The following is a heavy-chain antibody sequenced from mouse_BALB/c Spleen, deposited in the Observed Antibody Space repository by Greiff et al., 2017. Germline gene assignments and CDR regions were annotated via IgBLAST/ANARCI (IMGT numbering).Heavy chain of an antibody. J-gene: IGHJ4*01. Sequence: QVQLQQSGAELAKPGASVKMSCKASGYTFTSYWMHWVKQRPGQGLEWIGYINPSTGYTEYNQKFKDKATLTADKSSSTAYMQLSSLTSEDSAVYYCTSLGQLGLRYAMDYWGQGTSVTVSS. CDR1: GYTFTSYW. D-gene: IGHD3-2*01. CDR3: TSLGQLGLRYAMDY. CDR2: INPSTGYT. V-gene: IGHV1-7*01.